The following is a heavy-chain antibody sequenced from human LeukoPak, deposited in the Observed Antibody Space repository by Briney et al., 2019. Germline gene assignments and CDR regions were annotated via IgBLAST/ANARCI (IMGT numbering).Heavy chain of an antibody. V-gene: IGHV3-23*01. CDR3: AKSSTRGYSGYAKD. CDR2: ISGSGGST. Sequence: GGSLTLSCAASGFTFSSYAMSWVRQAPGKGLEWVSAISGSGGSTYYADSVKGRFTISRDNSKNTLYLQMNSLRAEDTAVYYCAKSSTRGYSGYAKDWGQGTLVTVSS. D-gene: IGHD5-12*01. CDR1: GFTFSSYA. J-gene: IGHJ4*02.